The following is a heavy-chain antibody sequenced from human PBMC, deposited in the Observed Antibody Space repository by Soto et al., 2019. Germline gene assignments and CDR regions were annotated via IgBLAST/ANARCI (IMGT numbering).Heavy chain of an antibody. CDR2: IYYSGST. CDR1: GGSISSGGYY. CDR3: ARDLRAHDYCDYWPSWYFDL. J-gene: IGHJ2*01. V-gene: IGHV4-31*03. D-gene: IGHD4-17*01. Sequence: QVQLQESGPGLVKPSQTLSLTCTVSGGSISSGGYYWSWIRQHPGKGLEWIGYIYYSGSTYYNPSLKSRVTISVDTSKNQFSLKLSSVTAADTAVYYCARDLRAHDYCDYWPSWYFDLWGRGTVVTVSS.